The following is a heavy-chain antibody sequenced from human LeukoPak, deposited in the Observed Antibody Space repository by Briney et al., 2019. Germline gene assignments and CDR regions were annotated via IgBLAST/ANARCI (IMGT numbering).Heavy chain of an antibody. D-gene: IGHD3-10*01. CDR1: GFTFSSYG. Sequence: GGSLRLSCAASGFTFSSYGMSWVRQAPGKGLEWVSAISGSGGSTYYADSVKGRFTISRDNSKNTLYLQMNSLRAEDTAVYYCAKGGVGSGSYYNPSFFDYWGQGTLVTVSS. J-gene: IGHJ4*02. V-gene: IGHV3-23*01. CDR3: AKGGVGSGSYYNPSFFDY. CDR2: ISGSGGST.